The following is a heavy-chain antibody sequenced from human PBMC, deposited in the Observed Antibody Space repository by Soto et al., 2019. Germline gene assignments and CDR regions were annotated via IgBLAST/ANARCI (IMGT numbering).Heavy chain of an antibody. CDR3: ARVWSKLWPPNYGLDV. V-gene: IGHV1-46*01. Sequence: QVQLVQSGAEVKKPGASVKVSCRASGYSFTSYKIHWLRQAPGLGLEWMGVINPSVGGTSYPQKFQGRVTVTSYTSTNTVYMELNSLRSEDTAVYYCARVWSKLWPPNYGLDVWGQGTTVTVSS. CDR1: GYSFTSYK. J-gene: IGHJ6*02. D-gene: IGHD3-16*01. CDR2: INPSVGGT.